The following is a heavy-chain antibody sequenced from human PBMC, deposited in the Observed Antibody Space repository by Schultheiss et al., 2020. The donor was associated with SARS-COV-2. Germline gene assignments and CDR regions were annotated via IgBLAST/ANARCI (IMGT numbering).Heavy chain of an antibody. V-gene: IGHV3-11*04. CDR2: ISSSGSTI. J-gene: IGHJ6*02. CDR1: GFTFSDYY. Sequence: GESLKISCAASGFTFSDYYMSWIRQAPGKGLEWVSYISSSGSTIYYADSVKGRFTISRDNAKNSLYLQMNSLRAEDTAVYYCARGDIVVVPAAIRQFYYYYYGMDVWGLGTTVTVSS. CDR3: ARGDIVVVPAAIRQFYYYYYGMDV. D-gene: IGHD2-2*02.